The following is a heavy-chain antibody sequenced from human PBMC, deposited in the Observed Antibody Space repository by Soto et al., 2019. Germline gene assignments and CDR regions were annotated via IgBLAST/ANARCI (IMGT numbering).Heavy chain of an antibody. CDR3: ARVPYCSGGSCYSYYFDY. Sequence: ASVKVSCKASGYTFTSYGISWVRQAPGQGLEWMGWISAYNGNTNYAQKFQGRVTMTRDTSTSTAYMELSSLRSEDTAVYYCARVPYCSGGSCYSYYFDYWGQGTLVTVSS. V-gene: IGHV1-18*01. D-gene: IGHD2-15*01. CDR2: ISAYNGNT. CDR1: GYTFTSYG. J-gene: IGHJ4*02.